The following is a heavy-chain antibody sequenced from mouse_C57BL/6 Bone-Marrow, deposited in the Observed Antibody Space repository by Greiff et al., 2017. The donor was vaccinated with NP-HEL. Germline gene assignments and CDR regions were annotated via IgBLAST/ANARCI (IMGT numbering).Heavy chain of an antibody. V-gene: IGHV1-50*01. CDR2: IDPSDSYT. J-gene: IGHJ3*01. Sequence: QVQLQQPGAELVKPGASVKLSCKASGYTFTSYWMQWVKQRPGPGLEWIGEIDPSDSYTNYNQKFKGKATLTVDTSSSTAYMQLSSLTSEDSAVYYCAAIYYYGSSYAYWGQGTLVTVSA. CDR3: AAIYYYGSSYAY. CDR1: GYTFTSYW. D-gene: IGHD1-1*01.